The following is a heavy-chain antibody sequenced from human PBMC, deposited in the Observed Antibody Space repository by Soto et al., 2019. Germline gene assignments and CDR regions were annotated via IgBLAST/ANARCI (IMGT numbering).Heavy chain of an antibody. CDR1: GGVVSTGRYY. CDR2: IYYSGST. V-gene: IGHV4-39*01. CDR3: ARHLRPAYFDY. D-gene: IGHD4-17*01. Sequence: SEALCVRRTGSGGVVSTGRYYWGWIRQAPGKGLEWIGSIYYSGSTYYNPSLNSRVPISVDTSKNQFSLKLSSVTAADTAVYYRARHLRPAYFDYWGQGTLVTVSS. J-gene: IGHJ4*02.